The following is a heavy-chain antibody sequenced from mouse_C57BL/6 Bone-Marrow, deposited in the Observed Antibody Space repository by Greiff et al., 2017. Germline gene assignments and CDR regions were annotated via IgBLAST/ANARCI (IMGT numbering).Heavy chain of an antibody. J-gene: IGHJ3*01. V-gene: IGHV1-64*01. CDR1: GYTFTSYW. CDR2: IHPNSGIT. D-gene: IGHD2-1*01. Sequence: QVQLQQPGAELVKPGASVKLSCKASGYTFTSYWMHWVKQRPGQGLEWIGIIHPNSGITNYNEKFKNKATLTVDKSSSTASMHLSSLTSEDSAVYYCAGNYFFAYWGQGTLVTVSA. CDR3: AGNYFFAY.